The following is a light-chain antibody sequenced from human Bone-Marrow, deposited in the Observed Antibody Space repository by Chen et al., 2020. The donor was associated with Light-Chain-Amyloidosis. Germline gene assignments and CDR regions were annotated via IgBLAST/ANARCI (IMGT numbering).Light chain of an antibody. V-gene: IGLV3-21*02. CDR1: NIGSTS. CDR3: QVWDRSSDRPV. J-gene: IGLJ3*02. Sequence: SSVLTQPSSVSVAPGHTATIACGGNNIGSTSVHWYQQTPGQAPLLVVYDDSDRPSGIPEGLSGSNSGNTATLTISRVEAGDEADYYCQVWDRSSDRPVFGGGTKLTVL. CDR2: DDS.